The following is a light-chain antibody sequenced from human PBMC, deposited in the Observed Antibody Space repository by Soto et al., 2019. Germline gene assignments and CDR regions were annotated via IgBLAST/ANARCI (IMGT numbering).Light chain of an antibody. CDR2: LGS. CDR1: QSLLHSNGYNY. Sequence: DIVMTQSPLSLPVTPGEPASISCRSSQSLLHSNGYNYLDWYLQKPGQSPQLLIYLGSNRASGVPDRFSGRGSGTDFTLEISRVEPEDVEVYYCMQTLQTPTFGQGTKVDIK. CDR3: MQTLQTPT. J-gene: IGKJ1*01. V-gene: IGKV2-28*01.